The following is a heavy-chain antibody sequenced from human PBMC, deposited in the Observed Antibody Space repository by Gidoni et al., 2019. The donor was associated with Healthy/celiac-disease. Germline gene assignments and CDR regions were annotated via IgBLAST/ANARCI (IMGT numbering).Heavy chain of an antibody. V-gene: IGHV4-39*01. J-gene: IGHJ3*02. CDR3: ASARTGPGNAFDI. Sequence: QLQLQESGPGLVTPSETLSLTCTVSGGSISSSSYYWGWIRQPPGKGLEWIGSIYYSGSTYYNPSLKSRVTISVNTSKNQFSLKLSSVTAADTAVYYCASARTGPGNAFDIWGQGTMVTVSS. CDR1: GGSISSSSYY. CDR2: IYYSGST. D-gene: IGHD1-26*01.